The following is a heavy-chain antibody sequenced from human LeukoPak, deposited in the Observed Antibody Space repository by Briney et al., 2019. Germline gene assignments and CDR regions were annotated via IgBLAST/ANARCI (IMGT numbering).Heavy chain of an antibody. CDR3: ARHLYAFDI. CDR1: GGSISSSSYY. Sequence: SETLSLTCTVSGGSISSSSYYWGWIRQPPGKGLEWIGSIYYSGSTYYNPSLTSRVTISVDTSKNQFSLKLSSVTAADTAVYYCARHLYAFDIWGQGTMVTVSS. CDR2: IYYSGST. V-gene: IGHV4-39*01. J-gene: IGHJ3*02.